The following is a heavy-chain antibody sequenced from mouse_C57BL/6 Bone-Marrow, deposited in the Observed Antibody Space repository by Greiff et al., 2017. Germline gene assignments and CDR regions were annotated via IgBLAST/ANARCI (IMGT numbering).Heavy chain of an antibody. CDR3: TTCSYDYPLAY. V-gene: IGHV14-4*01. Sequence: VQLQQSGAELVRPGASVKLSCTASGFNIKDDYMPWVKQRPEQGLEWIGWIDPENGDTEYASKFQGKATITADTSSNTAYLQLSSLTSEDTAVYYCTTCSYDYPLAYGGQGTRVTVSA. J-gene: IGHJ3*01. CDR2: IDPENGDT. CDR1: GFNIKDDY. D-gene: IGHD2-4*01.